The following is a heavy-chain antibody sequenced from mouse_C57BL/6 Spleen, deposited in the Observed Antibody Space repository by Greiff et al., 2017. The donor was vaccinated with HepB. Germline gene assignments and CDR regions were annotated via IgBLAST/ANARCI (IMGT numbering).Heavy chain of an antibody. V-gene: IGHV1-7*01. CDR2: INPSSGYT. CDR1: GYTFTSYW. J-gene: IGHJ3*01. Sequence: QVQLKESGAELAKPGASVKLSCKASGYTFTSYWMHWVKQRPGQGLEWIGYINPSSGYTKYNQKFKDKATLTADKSSRTAYLQLSSLTYEDSAVYYCADYDDWFAYWGQGTLVTVSA. D-gene: IGHD2-4*01. CDR3: ADYDDWFAY.